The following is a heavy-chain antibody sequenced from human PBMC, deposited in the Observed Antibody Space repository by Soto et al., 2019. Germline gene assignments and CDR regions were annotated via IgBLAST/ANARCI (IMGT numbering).Heavy chain of an antibody. CDR1: GGTFRSYA. CDR2: IVPIVDTS. D-gene: IGHD2-2*01. J-gene: IGHJ6*02. CDR3: ARGYCISTSCSSYYYYGMDV. V-gene: IGHV1-69*05. Sequence: GASVKLCCTTSGGTFRSYAISWVRQANRQGLEWMGGIVPIVDTSTYAQKFQGWVTMTRDTSISTAYMELSRLRSDDTAVYYCARGYCISTSCSSYYYYGMDVWGQGTTVTVSS.